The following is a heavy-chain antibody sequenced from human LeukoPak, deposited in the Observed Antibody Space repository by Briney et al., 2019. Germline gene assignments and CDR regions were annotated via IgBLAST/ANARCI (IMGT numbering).Heavy chain of an antibody. J-gene: IGHJ6*02. CDR2: INPNSGGT. CDR3: ARESSGPWSGYGMDV. CDR1: GYTFTGYY. V-gene: IGHV1-2*02. D-gene: IGHD5-12*01. Sequence: ASVKVSCKASGYTFTGYYMHWVRQAPGQRLEWMGWINPNSGGTNYAQKFQGRVTMTRDTSISTAYMELSRLRSDDTAVYYCARESSGPWSGYGMDVWGQGTTVTVSS.